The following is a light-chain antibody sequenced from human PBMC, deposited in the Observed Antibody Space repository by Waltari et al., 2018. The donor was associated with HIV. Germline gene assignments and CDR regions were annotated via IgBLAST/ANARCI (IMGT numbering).Light chain of an antibody. V-gene: IGKV3-11*01. CDR1: QSVHNF. CDR3: QQRHSWPPIT. CDR2: DVA. J-gene: IGKJ5*01. Sequence: EIVLTQSPATLSLAPGEPATLPCRARQSVHNFLAWYQQKPGPAPRPLIPDVAKRATGVPARFSGSGSGTDFTLTISSREPEDVAVYYCQQRHSWPPITFGQGTRLEIK.